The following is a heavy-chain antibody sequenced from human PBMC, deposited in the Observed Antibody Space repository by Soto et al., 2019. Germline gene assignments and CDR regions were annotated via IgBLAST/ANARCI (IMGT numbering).Heavy chain of an antibody. V-gene: IGHV3-30*18. Sequence: GSLRLSCAASGFTFSSQGMHWVRQAPGKGLEWVAVISYDGSNKYYADSVKGRSTISRVNSENTLYLQMNSLRAEDTAVYYCAKDLDCSSTTCYYYYYYDMDVWGKGTTVTVSS. CDR1: GFTFSSQG. D-gene: IGHD2-2*01. J-gene: IGHJ6*03. CDR2: ISYDGSNK. CDR3: AKDLDCSSTTCYYYYYYDMDV.